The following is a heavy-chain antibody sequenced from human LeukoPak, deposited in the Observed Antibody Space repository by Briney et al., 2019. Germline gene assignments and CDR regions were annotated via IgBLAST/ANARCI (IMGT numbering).Heavy chain of an antibody. Sequence: GESLKISCKGSGYSINNYWIGWVRQMPGKGLEWMGVIYPADSDIRYSPSFQGQVTISADKSISTAYLQWSSLKASDTAMYYCARQEYCSGGSCYTWFDPWGQGTLVTVSS. V-gene: IGHV5-51*01. CDR2: IYPADSDI. D-gene: IGHD2-15*01. CDR3: ARQEYCSGGSCYTWFDP. J-gene: IGHJ5*02. CDR1: GYSINNYW.